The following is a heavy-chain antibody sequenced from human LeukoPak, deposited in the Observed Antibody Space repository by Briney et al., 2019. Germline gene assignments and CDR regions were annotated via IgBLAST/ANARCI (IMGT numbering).Heavy chain of an antibody. Sequence: PGGSLRLSCAASGFTFSSYEMNWVRQAPGEGLEWVSYISSSGSTIYYADSVKGRFTISRDNAKNSLYLQMNSLRAEDTAVYYCARFVVVPAAQSWVLDYWGQGTLVTVSS. CDR3: ARFVVVPAAQSWVLDY. D-gene: IGHD2-2*01. V-gene: IGHV3-48*03. CDR2: ISSSGSTI. J-gene: IGHJ4*02. CDR1: GFTFSSYE.